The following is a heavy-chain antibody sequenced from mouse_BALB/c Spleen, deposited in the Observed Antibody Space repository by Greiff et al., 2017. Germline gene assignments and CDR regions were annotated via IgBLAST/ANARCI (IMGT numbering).Heavy chain of an antibody. CDR1: GYTFTSYY. CDR2: IYPGDGST. CDR3: ARGGSGYYFDY. D-gene: IGHD1-1*01. Sequence: QVQLQQSGPELVKPGASVKMSCKASGYTFTSYYIHWVKQRPGQGLEWIGWIYPGDGSTKYNVKFKGKTTLTADKSSSTAYMLLSSLTSEDSAIYFCARGGSGYYFDYWGQGTTLTVSS. J-gene: IGHJ2*01. V-gene: IGHV1S56*01.